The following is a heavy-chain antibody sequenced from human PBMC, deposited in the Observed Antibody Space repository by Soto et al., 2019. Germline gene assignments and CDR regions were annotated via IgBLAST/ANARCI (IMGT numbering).Heavy chain of an antibody. CDR3: ARSMHYSDGSNYSPFDY. J-gene: IGHJ4*02. D-gene: IGHD3-22*01. V-gene: IGHV4-61*01. Sequence: QVQLQESGPGLVKPSETLSLTCTVSGGSVSSGNYYWSWIRQPPGKGLEWIGYFYYTGSTNYNPYLKSRVTISIDPSKNQFSMRLSSVTDADTSVYYCARSMHYSDGSNYSPFDYWGQGTLVTVSS. CDR2: FYYTGST. CDR1: GGSVSSGNYY.